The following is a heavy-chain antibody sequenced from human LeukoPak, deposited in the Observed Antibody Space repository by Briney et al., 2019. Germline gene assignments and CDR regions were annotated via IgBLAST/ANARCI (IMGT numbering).Heavy chain of an antibody. Sequence: PSETLSLTCTVSGGSISSGGYYWSWIRQHPGKGLEWIGYIYYSGSTYYNPSLKSRVTISVDTSKNQFSLKLSSVTAADTAVYYCARERRITMTPNWFDPWGQGTLVTVSS. D-gene: IGHD3-22*01. CDR1: GGSISSGGYY. CDR2: IYYSGST. J-gene: IGHJ5*02. V-gene: IGHV4-31*03. CDR3: ARERRITMTPNWFDP.